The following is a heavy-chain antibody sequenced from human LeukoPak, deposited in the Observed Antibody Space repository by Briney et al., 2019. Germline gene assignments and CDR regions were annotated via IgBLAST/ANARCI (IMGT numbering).Heavy chain of an antibody. Sequence: KPSETLSLTCTVSGGSISSYYWSWIRQPPGKGLEWIGYIYYSGSTNYNPSLKSRDTISVDTSKNQFSLKLSSVTAADTAVYYCARGSTEVVPAALTVFDYWGQGTLVTVSS. CDR3: ARGSTEVVPAALTVFDY. CDR2: IYYSGST. D-gene: IGHD2-2*01. V-gene: IGHV4-59*01. J-gene: IGHJ4*02. CDR1: GGSISSYY.